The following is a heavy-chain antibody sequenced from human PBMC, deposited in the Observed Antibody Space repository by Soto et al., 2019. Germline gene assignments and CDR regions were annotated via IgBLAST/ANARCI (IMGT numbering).Heavy chain of an antibody. CDR3: ARAITIFGVVSERYGMDV. Sequence: GASVKVSCKASGGTFSSYAISWVRQAPGQGLEWMGGIIPIFGTANYAQKFQGRVTITADESTSTAYMELSSLRSEDTAVYYCARAITIFGVVSERYGMDVWGQGTTVTVSS. J-gene: IGHJ6*02. D-gene: IGHD3-3*01. V-gene: IGHV1-69*13. CDR1: GGTFSSYA. CDR2: IIPIFGTA.